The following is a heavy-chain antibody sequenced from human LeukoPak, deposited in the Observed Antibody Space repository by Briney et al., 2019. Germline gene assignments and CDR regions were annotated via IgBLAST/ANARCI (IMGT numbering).Heavy chain of an antibody. CDR2: IKSKTDGGTT. V-gene: IGHV3-15*01. Sequence: GGSLRLSCAASGFTFSNYAMHWVRQAPGKGLEWVGRIKSKTDGGTTDYAAPVKGRFTISRDDSKNMLYLQMNSLKTEDTAVYYCTTFSGWYFFFDYWGQGTLVTVSS. CDR3: TTFSGWYFFFDY. J-gene: IGHJ4*02. D-gene: IGHD6-13*01. CDR1: GFTFSNYA.